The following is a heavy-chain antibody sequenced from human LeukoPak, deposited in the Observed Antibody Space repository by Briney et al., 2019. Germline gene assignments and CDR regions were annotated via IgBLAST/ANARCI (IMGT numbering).Heavy chain of an antibody. V-gene: IGHV3-23*01. CDR2: TNSGGTST. D-gene: IGHD2-8*01. CDR3: AKQSYARSLGE. CDR1: GFPFSDFS. J-gene: IGHJ4*02. Sequence: PGGSLRLSCATPGFPFSDFSMSWVRQAPGKGLEWISTTNSGGTSTYYAESVKGRFTISRDNSKNTLYLQMSSLRVEGTAVYYCAKQSYARSLGEGGPGTLVSVSS.